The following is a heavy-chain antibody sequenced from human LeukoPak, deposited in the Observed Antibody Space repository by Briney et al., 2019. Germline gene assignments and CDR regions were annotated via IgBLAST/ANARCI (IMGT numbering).Heavy chain of an antibody. D-gene: IGHD6-19*01. Sequence: PSETLSLTCTVSSGSITGYYWSWIRQPPGKGLEWIGYVYATGTTNYNPSLKTRATISIDTSKNQLSLTLTSVAAADTAVYYCGRVGSGGAWFDFWGQGTLVSVSS. CDR3: GRVGSGGAWFDF. CDR2: VYATGTT. J-gene: IGHJ4*02. CDR1: SGSITGYY. V-gene: IGHV4-59*01.